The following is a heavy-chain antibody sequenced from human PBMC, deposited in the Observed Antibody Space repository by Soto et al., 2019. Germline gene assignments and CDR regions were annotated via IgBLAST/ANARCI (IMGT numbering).Heavy chain of an antibody. CDR2: IYYSGST. CDR3: ARDTNIMLWGSYRTLDY. CDR1: GGSISSGDYY. V-gene: IGHV4-30-4*01. J-gene: IGHJ4*02. Sequence: SEALSLTCTVSGGSISSGDYYWSWIRQPPGKGLEWIGYIYYSGSTYYNPSLKSRVTISVDTSKNQFSLKLSSVTAADTAVYYCARDTNIMLWGSYRTLDYWGQGTLVTVSS. D-gene: IGHD3-16*02.